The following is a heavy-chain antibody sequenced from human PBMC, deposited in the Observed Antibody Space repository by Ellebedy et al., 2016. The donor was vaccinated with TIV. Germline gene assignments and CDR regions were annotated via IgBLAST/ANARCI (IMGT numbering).Heavy chain of an antibody. D-gene: IGHD3-10*01. CDR1: GFTFSDHY. CDR3: ARGGSSGSSDY. J-gene: IGHJ4*02. CDR2: ISSDGSNK. V-gene: IGHV3-30*03. Sequence: GESLKISCAASGFTFSDHYMDWVRQAPGKGLEWVAVISSDGSNKYYADSVKGRFTISRDNSKNTLYLQMNSLRTDDMAVYYCARGGSSGSSDYWGQGTLVTVSS.